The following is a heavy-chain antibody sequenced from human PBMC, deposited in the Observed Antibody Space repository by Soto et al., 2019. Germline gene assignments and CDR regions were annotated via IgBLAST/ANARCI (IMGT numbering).Heavy chain of an antibody. J-gene: IGHJ4*02. Sequence: TLSLTCAVSGGSISSGGYSWSWIRQPPGKGLEWIGYIYYSGSTNYNPSLKSRVTISLDTSKNQFSLRLSSVTATDTAVYYCANDNYFHYFDYWGQGSLVTVSS. V-gene: IGHV4-30-2*01. CDR2: IYYSGST. CDR3: ANDNYFHYFDY. CDR1: GGSISSGGYS. D-gene: IGHD1-1*01.